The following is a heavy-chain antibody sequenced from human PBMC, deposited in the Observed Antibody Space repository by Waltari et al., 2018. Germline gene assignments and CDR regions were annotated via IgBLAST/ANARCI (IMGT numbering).Heavy chain of an antibody. J-gene: IGHJ4*02. Sequence: QVQLQQWGAGLLKPSETLSLTCAVYGGSFSGYYWSWIRQPPGKGLEWIGEISHSGSTNYNPSLKSRVTISVDTSKNQFSLKLSSVTAADTAVYYCASEYMSSPWGYWGQGTLVTVSS. CDR1: GGSFSGYY. V-gene: IGHV4-34*01. D-gene: IGHD3-16*01. CDR3: ASEYMSSPWGY. CDR2: ISHSGST.